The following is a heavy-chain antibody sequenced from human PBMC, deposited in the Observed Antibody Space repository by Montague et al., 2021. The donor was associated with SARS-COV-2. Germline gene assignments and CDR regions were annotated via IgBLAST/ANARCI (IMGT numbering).Heavy chain of an antibody. CDR2: INHSGST. Sequence: SETLSLTCAVYGGPFSGYYWSWTRQPPGKGLEWIGEINHSGSTNYNPSLKSRVTISVDTSKNQFSLKLSSVTAADTAVYYCARVRYYGSGTSLGMDVWGQGTTVTVSS. D-gene: IGHD3-10*01. J-gene: IGHJ6*02. CDR3: ARVRYYGSGTSLGMDV. CDR1: GGPFSGYY. V-gene: IGHV4-34*01.